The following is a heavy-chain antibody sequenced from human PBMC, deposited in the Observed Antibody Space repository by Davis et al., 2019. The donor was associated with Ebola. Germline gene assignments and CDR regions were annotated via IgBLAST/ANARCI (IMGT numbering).Heavy chain of an antibody. CDR1: GGSITNYY. V-gene: IGHV4-59*01. Sequence: SETLSLTCTVPGGSITNYYWSWIRQPPGKGLEWIGHIYHPGSTIYNPSLKSRVTTSVDTSKNQFSLNLSSVTAEDTAMYYGARGYCGSSSATCSHYHVYMDVWGKGTPVTVSS. CDR2: IYHPGST. CDR3: ARGYCGSSSATCSHYHVYMDV. J-gene: IGHJ6*03. D-gene: IGHD2-2*01.